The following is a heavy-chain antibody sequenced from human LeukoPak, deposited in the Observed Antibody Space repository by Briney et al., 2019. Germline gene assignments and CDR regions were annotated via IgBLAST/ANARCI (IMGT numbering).Heavy chain of an antibody. D-gene: IGHD6-19*01. CDR2: XXSSFITI. CDR3: ARAPVRSGLTEYYFHY. V-gene: IGHV3-48*03. J-gene: IGHJ4*02. Sequence: EWVSXXXSSFITIYYAHSVQGRFTISTDNANNSLYLQITSLRAEDTAVYYCARAPVRSGLTEYYFHYWGQGNLVTVSS.